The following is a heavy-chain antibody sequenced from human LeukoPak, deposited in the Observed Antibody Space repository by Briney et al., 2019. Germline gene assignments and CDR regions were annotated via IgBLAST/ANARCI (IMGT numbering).Heavy chain of an antibody. CDR3: ATDNAMIVVANIRAFDI. V-gene: IGHV1-18*01. CDR2: ISAYNGYT. J-gene: IGHJ3*02. Sequence: ASAKVSCKASGYTFTNYGVSWVRQAPGQGLEWMGWISAYNGYTNYAQKFQFRVTMTTDTSTSTAYMELRSLTSDDTAVYYCATDNAMIVVANIRAFDIWGQGTMVTVSS. D-gene: IGHD3-22*01. CDR1: GYTFTNYG.